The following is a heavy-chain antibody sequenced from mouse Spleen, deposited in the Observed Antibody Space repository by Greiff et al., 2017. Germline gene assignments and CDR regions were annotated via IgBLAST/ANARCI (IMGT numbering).Heavy chain of an antibody. CDR3: TREEHTRARYFDV. J-gene: IGHJ1*01. Sequence: EVQLQQSGTVLARPGASVKMSCKTSGYTFTSYWMHWVKQRPGQGLEWIGAIYPGNSDTSYNQKFQGKAKLTAVTSASTAYMELSSLTNEDSAVYYCTREEHTRARYFDVWGAGTTVTVSS. V-gene: IGHV1-5*01. CDR2: IYPGNSDT. D-gene: IGHD1-1*01. CDR1: GYTFTSYW.